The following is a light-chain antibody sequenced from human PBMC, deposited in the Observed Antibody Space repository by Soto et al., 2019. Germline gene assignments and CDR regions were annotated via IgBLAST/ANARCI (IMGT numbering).Light chain of an antibody. Sequence: QSALTQPASVSGSPGQSITISCTGTSSDVGGYNYVSWYQQHPGKAPKLMIYEVSNRPSGVSNRFYGSKSGNTASLTISGLQAEDEADYYCSSYTSSSTPVVFGGGTKLTLL. CDR1: SSDVGGYNY. J-gene: IGLJ2*01. CDR2: EVS. V-gene: IGLV2-14*01. CDR3: SSYTSSSTPVV.